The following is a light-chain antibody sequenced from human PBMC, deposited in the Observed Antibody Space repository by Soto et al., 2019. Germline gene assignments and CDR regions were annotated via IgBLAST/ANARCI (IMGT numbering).Light chain of an antibody. CDR1: QSVSSSY. Sequence: EIVLTQSPGTLSLSPGERATLSCRASQSVSSSYLAWYQQKPGQAPRLLIYGASSRATGIPDRFSGSGSGTDFTHTISKLETEDFAVYYCQQYGSSPRKTFGQGTKLEIK. V-gene: IGKV3-20*01. CDR3: QQYGSSPRKT. CDR2: GAS. J-gene: IGKJ2*01.